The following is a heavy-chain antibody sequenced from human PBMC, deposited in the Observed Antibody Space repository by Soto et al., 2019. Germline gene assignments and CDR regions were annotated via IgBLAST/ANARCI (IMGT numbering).Heavy chain of an antibody. V-gene: IGHV3-48*03. D-gene: IGHD6-6*01. CDR1: GFTFSSFE. J-gene: IGHJ4*02. CDR3: ARDSRGGAARRPTFYY. Sequence: EVQLAESGGGLAQPGGSLRLSCVGSGFTFSSFEMNWVRQTPGKGLEWLSYIGRSGETIYYAASVRGRFTSSRDNAKSSLFLQMTGLRDEDTGIYYCARDSRGGAARRPTFYYWGRGTLVTVSS. CDR2: IGRSGETI.